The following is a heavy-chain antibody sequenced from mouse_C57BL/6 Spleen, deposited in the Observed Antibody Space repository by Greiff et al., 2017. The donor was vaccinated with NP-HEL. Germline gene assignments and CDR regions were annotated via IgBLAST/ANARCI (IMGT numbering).Heavy chain of an antibody. CDR3: ARSGYVSAWFAY. V-gene: IGHV1-64*01. J-gene: IGHJ3*01. D-gene: IGHD1-1*01. Sequence: QVQLQQPGAELVKPGASVKLSCKASGYTFTSYWMHWVKQRPGQGLEWIGMIHPNSGSTNYNEKFKSKATLTVDKSSSTAYMQLSSLTSEDSAVYYCARSGYVSAWFAYWGQGTLVTVSA. CDR1: GYTFTSYW. CDR2: IHPNSGST.